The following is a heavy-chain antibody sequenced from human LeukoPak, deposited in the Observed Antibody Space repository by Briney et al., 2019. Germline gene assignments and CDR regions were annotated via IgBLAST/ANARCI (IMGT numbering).Heavy chain of an antibody. D-gene: IGHD4-23*01. V-gene: IGHV1-46*01. CDR1: GGTFSSYA. CDR2: INPSGGST. J-gene: IGHJ3*02. Sequence: ASVKVSCKASGGTFSSYAISWVRQAPGQGLEWMGIINPSGGSTSYAQKFQGRVTMTRDTSTSTVYMELSSLRSEDTAVYYCARDFGGKGAFDIWGQGTMVTVSS. CDR3: ARDFGGKGAFDI.